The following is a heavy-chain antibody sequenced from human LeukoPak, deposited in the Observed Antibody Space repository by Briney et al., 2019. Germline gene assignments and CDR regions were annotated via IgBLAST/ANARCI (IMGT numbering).Heavy chain of an antibody. J-gene: IGHJ4*02. CDR2: IYPGDSDT. D-gene: IGHD6-6*01. Sequence: GEPLKISCKASGYSFSSYWIGWVRQMPGKGLEWMGIIYPGDSDTRYSPSFQGQVTISADKSVSTAYLQWSSLKASDTAMYYCARPHGSSLPRVFDYWGQGTLVTVSS. V-gene: IGHV5-51*01. CDR1: GYSFSSYW. CDR3: ARPHGSSLPRVFDY.